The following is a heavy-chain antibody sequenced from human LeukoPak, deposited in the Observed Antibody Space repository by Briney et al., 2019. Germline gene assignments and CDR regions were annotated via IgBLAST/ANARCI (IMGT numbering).Heavy chain of an antibody. CDR3: ARCPSWSGHSFDY. Sequence: PSETLSLTCTVSGGSISSYYWTWIRQPPRKGLEWIGYIFYTGSANYNPSLKSRVTISVDTSKNQFSLKLSSVTAADTAVYYCARCPSWSGHSFDYWGQGTLVTVSS. J-gene: IGHJ4*02. V-gene: IGHV4-59*01. CDR2: IFYTGSA. CDR1: GGSISSYY. D-gene: IGHD3-3*01.